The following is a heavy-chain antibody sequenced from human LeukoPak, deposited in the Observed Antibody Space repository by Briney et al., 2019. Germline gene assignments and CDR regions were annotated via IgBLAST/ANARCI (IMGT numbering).Heavy chain of an antibody. CDR2: IYSDGAP. CDR1: GFTVSSNY. J-gene: IGHJ4*02. V-gene: IGHV3-66*01. CDR3: ASPCYGDNSATLDY. Sequence: GGSLRLSCAASGFTVSSNYMSWVRQASGKGLEWVSVIYSDGAPYYADSVKGRFTISRDNLKNTVYLQLNSLRAEDTAVYYCASPCYGDNSATLDYWGQGSLVTVSS. D-gene: IGHD4-17*01.